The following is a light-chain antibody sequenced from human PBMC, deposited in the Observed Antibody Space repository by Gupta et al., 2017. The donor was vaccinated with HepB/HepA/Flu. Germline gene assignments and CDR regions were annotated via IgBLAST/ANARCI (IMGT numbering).Light chain of an antibody. J-gene: IGKJ1*01. Sequence: DVVLSQSPLSLSVTLGQPDSIPCRSSKRLVVSDGITYLHWYHQRPGQSPRRLIYHVSNRDAGVPDRFSGSGSGTDFTLKISMVEAEDFGVYYCKQGTNWPWTFGQGTKVEIK. CDR3: KQGTNWPWT. CDR1: KRLVVSDGITY. CDR2: HVS. V-gene: IGKV2-30*01.